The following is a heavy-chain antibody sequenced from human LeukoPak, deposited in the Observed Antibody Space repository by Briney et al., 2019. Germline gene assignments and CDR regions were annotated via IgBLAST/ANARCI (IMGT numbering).Heavy chain of an antibody. J-gene: IGHJ4*02. V-gene: IGHV4-59*08. Sequence: SETLSLTCTVSGGSISSYYWSWIRQPPGKGQEWIGNIYYSGSTNYNPSLKSRVTISVDTSKNQFSLKLSSVTAADTAIYYCARSYCSGGSCWVYFDYWGQGTLVTVSS. CDR2: IYYSGST. CDR1: GGSISSYY. D-gene: IGHD2-15*01. CDR3: ARSYCSGGSCWVYFDY.